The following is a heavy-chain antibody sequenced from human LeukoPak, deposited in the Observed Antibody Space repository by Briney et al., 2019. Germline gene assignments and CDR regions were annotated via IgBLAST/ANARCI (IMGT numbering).Heavy chain of an antibody. CDR2: IYRSETT. Sequence: PSETLSLTCAVSGYSISSGYYWGWIRQPPGKGLEWIGSIYRSETTYYNPPLKSRVTISVDTSKNQFSLKLSSVTAADTAVYYCARHSDLYYFDYWGQGTLVTVSS. CDR3: ARHSDLYYFDY. J-gene: IGHJ4*02. CDR1: GYSISSGYY. D-gene: IGHD2-21*01. V-gene: IGHV4-38-2*01.